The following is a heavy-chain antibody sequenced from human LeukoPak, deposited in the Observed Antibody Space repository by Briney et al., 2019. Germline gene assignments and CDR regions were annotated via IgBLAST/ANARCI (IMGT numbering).Heavy chain of an antibody. CDR1: GFTFSSYG. CDR3: VSLDGVYYYHMDV. Sequence: GGSLRLSCVASGFTFSSYGMHWVRQAPGKGLEWVAVIWYDASHKYYADSVKGRFTISRDNIKNTLYLQMNSLRAEDTAVYYCVSLDGVYYYHMDVWGQGTTVIVSS. V-gene: IGHV3-33*01. D-gene: IGHD3/OR15-3a*01. CDR2: IWYDASHK. J-gene: IGHJ6*02.